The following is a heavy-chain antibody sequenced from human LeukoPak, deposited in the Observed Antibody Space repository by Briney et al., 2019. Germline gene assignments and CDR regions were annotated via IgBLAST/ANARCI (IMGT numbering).Heavy chain of an antibody. J-gene: IGHJ5*02. CDR3: ARETSGSYYNWFDP. Sequence: SVKVSCKASGGTFSSYAISWVRQAPGQGLEWMGRIIPILGIANYAQKFQGRVTITADKSTSTAYMELSSLRSEDTAVYYCARETSGSYYNWFDPWGQGTLVTVSS. D-gene: IGHD3-10*01. CDR1: GGTFSSYA. V-gene: IGHV1-69*04. CDR2: IIPILGIA.